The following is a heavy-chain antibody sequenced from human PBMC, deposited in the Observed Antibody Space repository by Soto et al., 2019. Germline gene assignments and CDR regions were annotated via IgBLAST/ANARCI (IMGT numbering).Heavy chain of an antibody. D-gene: IGHD3-9*01. V-gene: IGHV3-72*01. J-gene: IGHJ6*02. CDR1: GLIFSDYH. CDR3: AMVDDWSEGSNDMEV. CDR2: IRRKANSYTT. Sequence: EVQLVESGGGLVQPGGSLRLSCAASGLIFSDYHMDWVRQAPGKGLEWVGRIRRKANSYTTEYAASVKGRFTISRDDSKNSLYLQMNSLKPEDTAVYYCAMVDDWSEGSNDMEVWGQGTTVTVSS.